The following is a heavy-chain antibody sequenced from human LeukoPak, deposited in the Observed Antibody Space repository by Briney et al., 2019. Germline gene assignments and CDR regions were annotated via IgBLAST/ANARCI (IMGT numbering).Heavy chain of an antibody. CDR2: IKQDGSEK. J-gene: IGHJ4*02. CDR3: ARLIRRDGYNSYFDY. CDR1: GFTFSSYW. D-gene: IGHD5-24*01. V-gene: IGHV3-7*03. Sequence: GGSLRLSCATSGFTFSSYWMSWVRQAPGKGLEWVANIKQDGSEKYYVDSVKGRFTISRDNAKNSLYLQMNSLRAEDTAVYYCARLIRRDGYNSYFDYWGQGTLVTVSS.